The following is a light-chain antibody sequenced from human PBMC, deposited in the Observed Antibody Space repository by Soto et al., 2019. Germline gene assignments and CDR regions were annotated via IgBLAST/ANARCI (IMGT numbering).Light chain of an antibody. CDR2: AAS. J-gene: IGKJ1*01. V-gene: IGKV1-39*01. CDR3: HQTYNSPPT. CDR1: QRISTD. Sequence: IEMTQSPSSLSATAGDRVTLSCRASQRISTDLDWFQQRPGQAPRLLIYAASTLQTGVSSNFSGSASGTEFTLTITSLQPEDFATYFCHQTYNSPPTFGQGTKV.